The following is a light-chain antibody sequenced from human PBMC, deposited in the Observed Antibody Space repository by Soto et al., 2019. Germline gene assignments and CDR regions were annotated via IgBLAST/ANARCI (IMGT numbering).Light chain of an antibody. CDR1: QTVSSK. J-gene: IGKJ1*01. CDR3: QHYNNWPTWT. CDR2: GAS. Sequence: EIGMTQSPATVSVSPRERSTLSCTASQTVSSKLAWYQQKPGQAPRLLIYGASTRATGIPARFSGSGSGTEFTLIISSLQPADFAVYYCQHYNNWPTWTFGQGTQVDIK. V-gene: IGKV3-15*01.